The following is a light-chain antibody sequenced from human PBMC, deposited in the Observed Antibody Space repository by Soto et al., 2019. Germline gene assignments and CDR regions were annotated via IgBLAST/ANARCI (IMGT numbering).Light chain of an antibody. V-gene: IGLV2-14*01. CDR1: SSDVGGYNY. Sequence: QSVLTQPASVSGSPGQSITISCTGTSSDVGGYNYVSWYQQHPGKAPKLMISDVSNRPSGVSNRFSGSKSGNTASLTISGLQAEDEAAYYCSSYTSSSTLGVFGTGTKLTVL. CDR2: DVS. J-gene: IGLJ1*01. CDR3: SSYTSSSTLGV.